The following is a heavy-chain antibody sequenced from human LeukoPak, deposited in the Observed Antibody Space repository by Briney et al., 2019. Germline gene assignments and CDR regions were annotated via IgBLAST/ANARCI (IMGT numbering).Heavy chain of an antibody. CDR3: AKAPVTTCSGAYCYPFDY. CDR2: ISSSGSYV. Sequence: GGSLRLSCAASGFTFSSYSMNWVRQAPGKGLEWVSSISSSGSYVYYADSVKGRFTISRDSSKNTLYLQTNSLRAEDAAVYYCAKAPVTTCSGAYCYPFDYWGQGTLVTVSS. V-gene: IGHV3-21*04. J-gene: IGHJ4*02. CDR1: GFTFSSYS. D-gene: IGHD2-15*01.